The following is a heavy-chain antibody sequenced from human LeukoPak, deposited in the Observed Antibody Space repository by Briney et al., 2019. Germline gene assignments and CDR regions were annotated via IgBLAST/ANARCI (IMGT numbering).Heavy chain of an antibody. CDR3: ASPNWNDEGGYYYYGMEV. D-gene: IGHD1-1*01. V-gene: IGHV3-21*01. CDR2: ISGDSNNI. J-gene: IGHJ6*02. Sequence: GGSLRLPCAASGFTSTEYARNWVGQAPGKGLEGMASISGDSNNINHADSVKGRFSTARDNAKNSLYLQMDRLRAEDTAVYFCASPNWNDEGGYYYYGMEVWGPGATVIASS. CDR1: GFTSTEYA.